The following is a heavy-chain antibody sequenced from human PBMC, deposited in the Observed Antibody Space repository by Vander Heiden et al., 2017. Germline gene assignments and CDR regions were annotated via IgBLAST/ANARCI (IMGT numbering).Heavy chain of an antibody. V-gene: IGHV3-23*01. CDR1: GFTFSSYA. D-gene: IGHD6-19*01. CDR3: AKDFILGGQWLVPGAFDI. CDR2: ISGSGGST. J-gene: IGHJ3*02. Sequence: EVQLLESGGGLVQPGGSLRLSCAASGFTFSSYAMSWVRQAPGKGLEWVSAISGSGGSTYYADSGKGWVTISRDNSKNTLHRQMNSLRAEDTAVYYCAKDFILGGQWLVPGAFDIWGQGTMVTVSS.